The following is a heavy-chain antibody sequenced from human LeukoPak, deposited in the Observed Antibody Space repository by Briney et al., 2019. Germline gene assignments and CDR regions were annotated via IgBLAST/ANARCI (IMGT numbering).Heavy chain of an antibody. CDR3: AVMYSSSWYWFDP. D-gene: IGHD6-13*01. CDR2: IYYSGSN. J-gene: IGHJ5*02. V-gene: IGHV4-59*08. Sequence: SETLSLTCTVSGASISSDYWNWIRQPPGKGLEWIGYIYYSGSNNYNPSLKSRVTISVDTSKNQFSLKLSSVTAADTAVYYCAVMYSSSWYWFDPWGQGTLVTVSS. CDR1: GASISSDY.